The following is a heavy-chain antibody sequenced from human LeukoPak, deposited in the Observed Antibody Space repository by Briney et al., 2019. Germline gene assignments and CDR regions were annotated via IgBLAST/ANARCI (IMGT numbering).Heavy chain of an antibody. V-gene: IGHV1-8*03. Sequence: WASVKVSCKASGYTFTSYDINWVRQAPGQGLEWMGWMNPNSGNTGYAQKFQGRVTITRNTSISTAYMELRSLRSDDTAVYYCARDRRLGLDYWGQGTLVTVSS. J-gene: IGHJ4*02. D-gene: IGHD3-16*01. CDR1: GYTFTSYD. CDR2: MNPNSGNT. CDR3: ARDRRLGLDY.